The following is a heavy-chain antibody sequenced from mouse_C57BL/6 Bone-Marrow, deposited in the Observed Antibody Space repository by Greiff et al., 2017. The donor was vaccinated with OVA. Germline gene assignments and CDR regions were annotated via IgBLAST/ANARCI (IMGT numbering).Heavy chain of an antibody. CDR1: GFTFSSYT. D-gene: IGHD2-4*01. CDR3: ARMITTTRDWYFDV. Sequence: EVHLVESGGGLVKPGGSLKLSCAASGFTFSSYTMSWVRQTPEKRLEWVATISGGGGNTYYPDRVKGRFTISRDNAKNTLYLQMSSLRSEDTALYYCARMITTTRDWYFDVWGTGTTVTVSS. CDR2: ISGGGGNT. J-gene: IGHJ1*03. V-gene: IGHV5-9*01.